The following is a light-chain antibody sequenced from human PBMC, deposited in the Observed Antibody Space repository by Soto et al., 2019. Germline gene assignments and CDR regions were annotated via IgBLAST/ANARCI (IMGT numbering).Light chain of an antibody. J-gene: IGLJ2*01. V-gene: IGLV2-23*02. Sequence: QSVLTQPASVSGSPGQSITISCTGTSSDVGSYNLVSWYQQYPGKAPKLMIYEVTKRPSGVSNRFSGSKSGNTASLTISGLQAEDEADYYCCSYAVSSTFVVFGGGTKLTVL. CDR2: EVT. CDR3: CSYAVSSTFVV. CDR1: SSDVGSYNL.